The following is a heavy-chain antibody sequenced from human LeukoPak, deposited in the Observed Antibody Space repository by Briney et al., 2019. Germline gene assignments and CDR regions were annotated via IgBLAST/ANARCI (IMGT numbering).Heavy chain of an antibody. J-gene: IGHJ6*02. V-gene: IGHV3-74*01. D-gene: IGHD2/OR15-2a*01. CDR1: GFTFSNYW. Sequence: GGSLRLSCAASGFTFSNYWMHWVRLAPGKGLVWVSHIYKDGSNPNYADSVKGRFTISRDNAKNTLYLQMNSLRAEDTAVYYCASDLSHGMDVWGQGTTVTVSS. CDR2: IYKDGSNP. CDR3: ASDLSHGMDV.